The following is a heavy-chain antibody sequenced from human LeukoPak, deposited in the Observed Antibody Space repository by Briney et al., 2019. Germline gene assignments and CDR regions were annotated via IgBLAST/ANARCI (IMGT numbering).Heavy chain of an antibody. CDR3: ARVGAAMDNFDY. J-gene: IGHJ4*02. D-gene: IGHD5-18*01. CDR1: GGSISSSSYY. CDR2: INHSGSS. Sequence: SETLSLTCTVSGGSISSSSYYWGWIRQPPGKGLEWIGEINHSGSSNYNPALKSRVTISKDTSKNQFSLKLSSVTAADTAVYYCARVGAAMDNFDYWGQGTLVTVS. V-gene: IGHV4-39*07.